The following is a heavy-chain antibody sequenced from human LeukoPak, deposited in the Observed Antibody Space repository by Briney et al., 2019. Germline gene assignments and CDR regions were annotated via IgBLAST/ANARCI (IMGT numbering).Heavy chain of an antibody. CDR3: ARNYVGATRGGSDYFDY. D-gene: IGHD1-26*01. J-gene: IGHJ4*02. V-gene: IGHV1-18*01. CDR1: GYTFTSYG. CDR2: ISAYNGNT. Sequence: ASVKVSCKASGYTFTSYGISWVRQAPGQGLEWMGWISAYNGNTNYAQKLQGRVTMTTDTSTSTAYMELRSLRSDDTAVYYCARNYVGATRGGSDYFDYWGQGTLVTVSS.